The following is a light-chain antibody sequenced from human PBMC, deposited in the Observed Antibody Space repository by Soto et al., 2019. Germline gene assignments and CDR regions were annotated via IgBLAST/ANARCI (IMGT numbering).Light chain of an antibody. J-gene: IGKJ1*01. V-gene: IGKV3-20*01. CDR3: QQYGSSPTT. CDR1: QSVSSNH. CDR2: DAS. Sequence: EIVLTHSPGTLSLSPGERASLSCRASQSVSSNHLAWYQQKPGQAPRLLIYDASNRATGIPARFSGSGSGTDFTLTISRLEPEDFAVYYCQQYGSSPTTFGQGTKVDIK.